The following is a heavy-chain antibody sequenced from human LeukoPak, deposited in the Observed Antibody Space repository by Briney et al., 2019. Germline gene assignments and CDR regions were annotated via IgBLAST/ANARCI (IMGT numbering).Heavy chain of an antibody. V-gene: IGHV4-31*03. D-gene: IGHD2-8*01. CDR1: GVSISSGGSY. CDR2: ISYTGNT. J-gene: IGHJ4*02. CDR3: ATRPPGVQRHFPYFDF. Sequence: SETLSLTCSVSGVSISSGGSYWSWIRQHPGKGLEWIGFISYTGNTYYNPSLRGRVTISADTSMNQFSLKLTSVAAADTAVYFCATRPPGVQRHFPYFDFWGQGTLVTVSS.